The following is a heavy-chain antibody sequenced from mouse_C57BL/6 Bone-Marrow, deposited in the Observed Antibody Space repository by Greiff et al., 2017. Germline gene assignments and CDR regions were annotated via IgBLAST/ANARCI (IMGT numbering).Heavy chain of an antibody. J-gene: IGHJ2*01. CDR3: TMGYYLDY. CDR2: IHPYDSDT. CDR1: GFTFTSYW. Sequence: VQLQQSGAELVKPGASVKVSCKASGFTFTSYWMHWVKQRPGQGLEWIGRIHPYDSDTNYTQKFKGKATLTVDKSSSTAYMQLSSLTSEDSAVYYCTMGYYLDYWGQGTTLTVSS. V-gene: IGHV1-74*01.